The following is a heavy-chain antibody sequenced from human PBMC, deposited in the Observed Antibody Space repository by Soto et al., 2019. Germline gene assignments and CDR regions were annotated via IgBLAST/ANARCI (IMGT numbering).Heavy chain of an antibody. J-gene: IGHJ5*02. D-gene: IGHD2-2*01. Sequence: ASETLSLTCNVSGGSIDRSNYYWDWLRQPPGKGLEWIGTTYYNGNAYYNPSLRSRVSMSVDTSKNQFSLKLSSVTAADTAVYYCARVPDRWGQGTLVTVSS. V-gene: IGHV4-39*07. CDR1: GGSIDRSNYY. CDR2: TYYNGNA. CDR3: ARVPDR.